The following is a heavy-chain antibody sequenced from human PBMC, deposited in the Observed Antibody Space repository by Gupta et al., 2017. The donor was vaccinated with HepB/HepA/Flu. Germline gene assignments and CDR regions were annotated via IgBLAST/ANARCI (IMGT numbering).Heavy chain of an antibody. Sequence: EVQVLESGGGLAQPGGSLRLSRATSGFTFTNYAMTWVRQPPGKGLEWVSVISGTGRTQFYADSVRGRFTISRDNSKNMSYLLLNDLRVDDTAIYFCAQVGHYSMDVWGQGTVVTVS. J-gene: IGHJ6*03. CDR1: GFTFTNYA. CDR2: ISGTGRTQ. CDR3: AQVGHYSMDV. V-gene: IGHV3-23*01.